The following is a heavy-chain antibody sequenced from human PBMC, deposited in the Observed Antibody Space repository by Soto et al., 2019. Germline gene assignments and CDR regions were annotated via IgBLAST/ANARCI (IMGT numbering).Heavy chain of an antibody. V-gene: IGHV3-23*01. CDR2: ISDSGGST. CDR3: TKPSTRYCGGDCSWDY. J-gene: IGHJ4*02. D-gene: IGHD2-21*02. CDR1: GFTFSSYA. Sequence: EVQLLESGGGLVQPGGSLRLSCAASGFTFSSYAMSWVRQAPGKGLEWVSAISDSGGSTYYADSVKGRFTISRDNSKNTLYLQMNSLRAEDTAVYYCTKPSTRYCGGDCSWDYWGQGTLVTVSS.